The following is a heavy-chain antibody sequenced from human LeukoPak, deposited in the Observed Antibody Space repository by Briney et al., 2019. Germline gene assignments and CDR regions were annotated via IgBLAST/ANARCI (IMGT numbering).Heavy chain of an antibody. J-gene: IGHJ6*03. V-gene: IGHV3-9*01. D-gene: IGHD2-2*02. CDR2: ISWNSGSL. CDR3: ARVSGYCSSTSCYTRNYYYYYMDV. CDR1: EFTFDNYA. Sequence: GGSLRLSCAASEFTFDNYAMHWVRQAPGKGLEWVSGISWNSGSLGYADSVKGRFTISRDNAKNSLYLQMNSLRAEDTALYYCARVSGYCSSTSCYTRNYYYYYMDVWGKGTTVTVSS.